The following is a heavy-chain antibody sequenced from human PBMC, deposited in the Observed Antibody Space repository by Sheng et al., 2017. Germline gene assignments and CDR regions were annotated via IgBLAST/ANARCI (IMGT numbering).Heavy chain of an antibody. CDR1: GGTFSSYA. Sequence: QVQLVQSGGDVKKPGASVKVSCKASGGTFSSYAISWVRQAPGQGLEWMGGIIPIFGTANYAQKFQGRVTITADESTSTAYMELSSLRSEDTAVYYCARKACSSTSCYPYYYYYMDVWGQGTTVTVSS. D-gene: IGHD2-2*01. J-gene: IGHJ6*03. V-gene: IGHV1-69*13. CDR2: IIPIFGTA. CDR3: ARKACSSTSCYPYYYYYMDV.